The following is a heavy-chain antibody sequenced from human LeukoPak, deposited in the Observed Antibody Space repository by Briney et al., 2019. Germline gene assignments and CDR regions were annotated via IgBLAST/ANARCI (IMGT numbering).Heavy chain of an antibody. J-gene: IGHJ6*03. Sequence: PGESLRLSCAASGFTFSSYWMSWVRQAPGKGLEWVANIKQDGSEKYYVDSVKGRFTISRDNAKNSLYLQMNSLRAEDTAVYYCAREGNQGWIYYYYMDVWGKGTTVTVSS. D-gene: IGHD5-12*01. V-gene: IGHV3-7*01. CDR3: AREGNQGWIYYYYMDV. CDR1: GFTFSSYW. CDR2: IKQDGSEK.